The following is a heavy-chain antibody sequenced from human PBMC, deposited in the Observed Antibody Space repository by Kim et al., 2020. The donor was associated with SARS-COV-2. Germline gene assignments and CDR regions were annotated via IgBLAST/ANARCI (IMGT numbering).Heavy chain of an antibody. CDR3: ARDPTPPYYDILTGYYRGEYYFDY. CDR1: GYTFTSYG. V-gene: IGHV1-18*04. CDR2: ISAYNGNT. J-gene: IGHJ4*02. D-gene: IGHD3-9*01. Sequence: ASVKVSCKASGYTFTSYGISWVRQAPGQGLEWMGWISAYNGNTNYAQKLQGRVTMTTDTSTSTAYMELRSLRSDDTAVYYCARDPTPPYYDILTGYYRGEYYFDYWGPGTLFTVSS.